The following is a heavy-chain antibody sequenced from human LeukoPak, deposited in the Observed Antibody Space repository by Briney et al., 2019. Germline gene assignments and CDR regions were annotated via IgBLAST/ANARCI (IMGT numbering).Heavy chain of an antibody. CDR1: GGTFSSYA. V-gene: IGHV1-69*13. J-gene: IGHJ4*02. D-gene: IGHD3-22*01. CDR2: IIPIFGTA. Sequence: ASAKVSCKASGGTFSSYAISWVRQAPGQGLEWMGGIIPIFGTANYAQKFQGRVTITADESTSTAYMELSSLRSEDTAVYYCARLDSSGYFDYWGQGTLVTVSS. CDR3: ARLDSSGYFDY.